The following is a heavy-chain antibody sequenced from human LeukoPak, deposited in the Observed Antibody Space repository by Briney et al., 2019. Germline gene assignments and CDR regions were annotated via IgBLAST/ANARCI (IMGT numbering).Heavy chain of an antibody. V-gene: IGHV1-2*02. CDR2: INPNSGGT. Sequence: WASVKVSCKASGYTFTGYYMHWVRQAPGQGLEWMGWINPNSGGTNYAQKFQGRVTMTRDTSISTAYMELSRLRSDDTAVYYCAKDRRHSAASGYYSHDGFDIWGQGTMVSVSS. J-gene: IGHJ3*02. CDR3: AKDRRHSAASGYYSHDGFDI. CDR1: GYTFTGYY. D-gene: IGHD3-22*01.